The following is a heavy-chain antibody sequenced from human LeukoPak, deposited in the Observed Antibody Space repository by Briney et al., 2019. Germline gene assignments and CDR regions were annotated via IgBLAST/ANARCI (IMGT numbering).Heavy chain of an antibody. Sequence: GGSLRLSCAASGFSFISYGMHWVRQAPGKGLEWVGVISDDGRNKDYADSVKGRFTISRDNSKDTLYLQMNSLRAEDTAVYYCAKRPSDLGGYVSYFDYWGQGTLVTVSS. CDR3: AKRPSDLGGYVSYFDY. D-gene: IGHD5-12*01. V-gene: IGHV3-30*18. CDR2: ISDDGRNK. CDR1: GFSFISYG. J-gene: IGHJ4*02.